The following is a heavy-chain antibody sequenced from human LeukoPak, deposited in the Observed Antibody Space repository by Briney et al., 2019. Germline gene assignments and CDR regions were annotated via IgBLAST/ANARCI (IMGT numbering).Heavy chain of an antibody. CDR3: ARGRRGSSWYPRYYYMDV. J-gene: IGHJ6*03. V-gene: IGHV4-34*01. Sequence: SETLSLTCAVYGGSFSGYYWSWIRQPPGKGLEWIGEINHSGSTNYNPSLKSRVTISVGTSKNQFSLKLSSVTAADTAVYYCARGRRGSSWYPRYYYMDVWGKGTTVTVSS. CDR2: INHSGST. CDR1: GGSFSGYY. D-gene: IGHD6-13*01.